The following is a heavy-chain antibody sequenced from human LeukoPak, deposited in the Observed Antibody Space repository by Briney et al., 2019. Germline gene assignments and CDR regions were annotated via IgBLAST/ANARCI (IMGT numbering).Heavy chain of an antibody. Sequence: GSLRLSCAASGFTFRSFAMHWVRQAPGKGLEWVAAIWYDGSNKYYADSVKGRFTISRDNSKNTLFLQMNSLRAEDTAVYYCARASGDYGEYFDYWGQGTLVTVSS. CDR3: ARASGDYGEYFDY. J-gene: IGHJ4*02. CDR2: IWYDGSNK. CDR1: GFTFRSFA. V-gene: IGHV3-33*01. D-gene: IGHD4-17*01.